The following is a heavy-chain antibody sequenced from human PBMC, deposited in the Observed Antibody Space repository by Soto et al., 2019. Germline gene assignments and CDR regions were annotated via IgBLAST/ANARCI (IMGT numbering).Heavy chain of an antibody. CDR3: ARSVEALPVRGALDF. CDR2: IYWDDDE. J-gene: IGHJ4*02. CDR1: GFSLSTSGVG. Sequence: QITLKESGPTLVKPTQTLTLTCTFSGFSLSTSGVGVGWIRQPPGKALEWLALIYWDDDERYRPSLQSRLTITKDTPINRVGLTMTNMDPVDTATYYCARSVEALPVRGALDFWGQGALVTVSS. D-gene: IGHD6-6*01. V-gene: IGHV2-5*02.